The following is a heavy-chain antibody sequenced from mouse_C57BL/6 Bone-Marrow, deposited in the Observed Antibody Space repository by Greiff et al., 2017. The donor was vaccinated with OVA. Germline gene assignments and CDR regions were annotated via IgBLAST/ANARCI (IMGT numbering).Heavy chain of an antibody. CDR2: IDPSDSYT. J-gene: IGHJ2*01. V-gene: IGHV1-50*01. CDR3: ARPLYYFDY. Sequence: VQLQQPGAELVKPGASVKLSCKASGYTFTSYWMQWVKQRPGQGLEWIGEIDPSDSYTNYNQKFKGKATLTVDTSSSTAYMQLSSLTSEDSAVYYCARPLYYFDYWGQGTTLTVSS. CDR1: GYTFTSYW.